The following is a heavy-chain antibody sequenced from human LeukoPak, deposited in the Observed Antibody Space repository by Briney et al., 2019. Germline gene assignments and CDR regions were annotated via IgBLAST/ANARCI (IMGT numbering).Heavy chain of an antibody. CDR3: VRAVLRIYSYGLFDY. V-gene: IGHV3-7*01. CDR2: IKQDGSEK. Sequence: GGSLRLSCAASGFTFSSYWMSWVRQAPGEGLEWVANIKQDGSEKYYVDSVKGRFTISRDNAKNSLYLQMNSLRAEDTAVYYCVRAVLRIYSYGLFDYWGQGTLVTVSS. D-gene: IGHD5-18*01. CDR1: GFTFSSYW. J-gene: IGHJ4*02.